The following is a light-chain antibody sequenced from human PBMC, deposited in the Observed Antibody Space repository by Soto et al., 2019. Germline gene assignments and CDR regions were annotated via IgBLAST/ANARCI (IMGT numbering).Light chain of an antibody. V-gene: IGKV3-15*01. CDR2: GAS. J-gene: IGKJ2*01. CDR1: QSINSE. CDR3: QQGHNWPLT. Sequence: EIVMTQSPATLSLSPGERAALSCRASQSINSELAWYKQKPGQPPRLLIYGASTRPTGVPARVTGSESGSEFTLTISGLQSEDFAVYYCQQGHNWPLTFGQGTRLEI.